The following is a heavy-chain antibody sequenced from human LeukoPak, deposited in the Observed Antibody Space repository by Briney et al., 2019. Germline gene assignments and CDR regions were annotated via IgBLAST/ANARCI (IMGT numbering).Heavy chain of an antibody. CDR2: IWYDGSNK. V-gene: IGHV3-33*01. CDR1: GFTFSSYG. CDR3: ATDSGPRRWSGTSCQGS. Sequence: PGRSLRLSCAASGFTFSSYGMDWVRQAPGKGLEWVAVIWYDGSNKYYADSVKGRFTISRDNSKNTLYLKMNSLRAEATAVYYCATDSGPRRWSGTSCQGSWGQRTLVTVSS. D-gene: IGHD3-3*01. J-gene: IGHJ5*02.